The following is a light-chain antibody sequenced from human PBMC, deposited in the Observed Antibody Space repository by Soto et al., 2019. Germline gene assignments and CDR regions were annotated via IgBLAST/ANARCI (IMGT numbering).Light chain of an antibody. V-gene: IGKV1-39*01. CDR2: ATS. CDR3: HQSYSDPWT. Sequence: DIQMTQSPSSLSASVGDRVIITCRASQNINSDLNWYQQKPGKAPKLLIYATSSLQSGAPSRFSGSGSGTDFTLTISSLQLEDFATYFCHQSYSDPWTFGQGTKVE. J-gene: IGKJ1*01. CDR1: QNINSD.